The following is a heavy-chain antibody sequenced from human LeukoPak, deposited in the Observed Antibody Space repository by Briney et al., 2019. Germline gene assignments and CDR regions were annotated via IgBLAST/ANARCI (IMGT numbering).Heavy chain of an antibody. CDR3: ARVETAIDDAFDI. Sequence: GGSLRLSCAASGFTFSSYAMHWVRQAPGKGLEYVSAISSNGGSTYYANSVKGRFTISRDNSKNTLYLQMGSLRAEDMAVYYCARVETAIDDAFDIWGQGTMVTVSS. D-gene: IGHD2-21*02. V-gene: IGHV3-64*01. J-gene: IGHJ3*02. CDR2: ISSNGGST. CDR1: GFTFSSYA.